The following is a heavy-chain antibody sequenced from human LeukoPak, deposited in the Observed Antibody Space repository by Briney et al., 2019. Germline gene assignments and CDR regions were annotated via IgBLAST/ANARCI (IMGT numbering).Heavy chain of an antibody. CDR3: ARHHHSPPTLIQLFIDYGMDV. D-gene: IGHD5-18*01. CDR1: GFTFSNYA. Sequence: GSLRLSCAASGFTFSNYAMTWIRQPPGKGLEWIGYIYYSGSTNYNPSLKSRVTISVDTSKNQFSLKLSSVTAADTAVYYCARHHHSPPTLIQLFIDYGMDVWGQGTTVTVSS. V-gene: IGHV4-59*08. CDR2: IYYSGST. J-gene: IGHJ6*02.